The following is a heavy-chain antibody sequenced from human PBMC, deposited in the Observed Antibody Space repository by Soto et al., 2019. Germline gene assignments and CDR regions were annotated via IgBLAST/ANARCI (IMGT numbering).Heavy chain of an antibody. Sequence: GESLKISCKDSGYSFTSYWIVWVRQMPGKGLEWMGIIYPGDSDTRYSPSFQGQVTISADKSISTAYLQWGSLKASDTAMYYCARSLSVGYSYGDSWGGQSYFDYWGQGTLVTVSS. CDR3: ARSLSVGYSYGDSWGGQSYFDY. CDR1: GYSFTSYW. CDR2: IYPGDSDT. D-gene: IGHD5-18*01. J-gene: IGHJ4*02. V-gene: IGHV5-51*01.